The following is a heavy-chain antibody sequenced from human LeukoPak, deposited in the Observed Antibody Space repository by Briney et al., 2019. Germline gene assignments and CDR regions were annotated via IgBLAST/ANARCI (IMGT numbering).Heavy chain of an antibody. CDR1: GGSISSYY. Sequence: SETLSLTCTVSGGSISSYYWSWIRQPPGKGLEWIGHIYYSGSTNYNPSLKSRVTISVDTSKNQFSLKLSSVTAADTAVYYCARTGGSYPDAFDIWGQGTMVTVSS. V-gene: IGHV4-59*08. J-gene: IGHJ3*02. D-gene: IGHD1-26*01. CDR2: IYYSGST. CDR3: ARTGGSYPDAFDI.